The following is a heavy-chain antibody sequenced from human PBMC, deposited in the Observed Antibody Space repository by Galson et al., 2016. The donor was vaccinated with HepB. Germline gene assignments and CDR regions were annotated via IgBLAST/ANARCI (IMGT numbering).Heavy chain of an antibody. Sequence: CAISGDSVSGNNPAWNWIRQSPSRGLEWLGRTYYRSKWYNDYAVSVKSRITINPDTSKNQFSLQLDSVTPEDTAVYYCARDRSGMLDYWGQGTLVTVSS. D-gene: IGHD1-14*01. CDR1: GDSVSGNNPA. CDR3: ARDRSGMLDY. J-gene: IGHJ4*02. CDR2: TYYRSKWYN. V-gene: IGHV6-1*01.